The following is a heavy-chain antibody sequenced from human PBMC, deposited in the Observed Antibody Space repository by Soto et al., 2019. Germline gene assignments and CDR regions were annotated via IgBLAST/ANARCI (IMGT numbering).Heavy chain of an antibody. CDR2: IFYAGDT. CDR3: AREDDYRTWFEP. Sequence: SETLSLTCTVSGESIATGAFYWSWIRLQSGKGPEWIGSIFYAGDTYYNPSLKSRVEISLDGSQNQFSLNLRSVTAADTAVYYCAREDDYRTWFEPWGPGTLVTVS. J-gene: IGHJ5*02. V-gene: IGHV4-31*03. D-gene: IGHD4-17*01. CDR1: GESIATGAFY.